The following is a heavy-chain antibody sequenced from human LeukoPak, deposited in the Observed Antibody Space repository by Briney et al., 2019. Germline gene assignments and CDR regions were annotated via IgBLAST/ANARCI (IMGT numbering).Heavy chain of an antibody. V-gene: IGHV3-9*01. CDR1: GFTFDDYA. CDR3: AKDRVYEIGANWFDP. D-gene: IGHD1-26*01. Sequence: GGSLRLSCAASGFTFDDYAMNWVRQAPGKGLEGVSGISWNSGSIGYADSVKGRFTISRDNAKNSLYLQMNSLRAEDTAFYYCAKDRVYEIGANWFDPWGQGTLVTVSS. J-gene: IGHJ5*02. CDR2: ISWNSGSI.